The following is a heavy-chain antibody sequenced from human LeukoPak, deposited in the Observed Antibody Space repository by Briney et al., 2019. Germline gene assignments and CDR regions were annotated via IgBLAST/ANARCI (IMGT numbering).Heavy chain of an antibody. Sequence: PGGSLRLSCAASGFTFSSYWMTWVRQAPGKGLEWVANIRGDGSERFYVGYLKGRFTISRDNAKNSLYLQMNSLRVDDTAVYYCAKDLGSYFDYWGQGTLVTVSS. CDR1: GFTFSSYW. D-gene: IGHD3-16*01. J-gene: IGHJ4*02. CDR3: AKDLGSYFDY. V-gene: IGHV3-7*01. CDR2: IRGDGSER.